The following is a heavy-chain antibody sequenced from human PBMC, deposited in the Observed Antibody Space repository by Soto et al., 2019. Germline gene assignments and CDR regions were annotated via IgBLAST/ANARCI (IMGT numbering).Heavy chain of an antibody. J-gene: IGHJ4*02. Sequence: EVQLVESGGGLVQPGGSLRLSCAASGFTFSSYTMNWVRQAPGKGLEWVSSISFSGSYIYYADSLKGRFTISRDNAKNSLYLQMNSLRDEDTAVYYCVRGEVSTDYWGQGTLVTVSS. CDR3: VRGEVSTDY. D-gene: IGHD2-8*01. V-gene: IGHV3-21*01. CDR2: ISFSGSYI. CDR1: GFTFSSYT.